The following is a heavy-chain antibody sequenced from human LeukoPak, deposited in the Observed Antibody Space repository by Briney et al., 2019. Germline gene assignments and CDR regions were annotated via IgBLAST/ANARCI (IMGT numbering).Heavy chain of an antibody. CDR2: ISSSSSYI. D-gene: IGHD3-10*01. CDR1: GFTFSGFS. J-gene: IGHJ4*02. CDR3: ARQGPMVHGFDY. Sequence: GGSLRLSCAASGFTFSGFSMSWVRQAPGRGLEWVSSISSSSSYIYYADSVKGRFTISRDNAKNSLYLQMNSLRAEDTAVYYCARQGPMVHGFDYWGQGTLVTVSS. V-gene: IGHV3-21*01.